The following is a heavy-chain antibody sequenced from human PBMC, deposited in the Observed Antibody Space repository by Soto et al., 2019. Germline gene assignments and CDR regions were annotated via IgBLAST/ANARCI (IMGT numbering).Heavy chain of an antibody. Sequence: EVQLVESGGGLVKPGGSLRLSCAASGFTFSNAWMSWVRQGPGKGLEWVGLIKSKTYGETTDYSAPVKGRFTISRDGSKNTLYLQLNSLKNEDTVVYYCIHGSGWYDYWGQGTLVTVSS. CDR2: IKSKTYGETT. J-gene: IGHJ4*02. CDR1: GFTFSNAW. V-gene: IGHV3-15*01. CDR3: IHGSGWYDY. D-gene: IGHD6-19*01.